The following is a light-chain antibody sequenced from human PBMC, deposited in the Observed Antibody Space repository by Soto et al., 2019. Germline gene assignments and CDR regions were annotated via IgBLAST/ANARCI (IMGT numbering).Light chain of an antibody. J-gene: IGKJ4*01. Sequence: AIQLTQSPSSLSASVGDRVTITCRASQGISSALAWYQQKPGRAPILLIYDASSLESGVPSRFSGSGSGTDFTLTISSLQPEDFATYYCQQFNFYPTFGGGTKVEIK. CDR2: DAS. CDR1: QGISSA. CDR3: QQFNFYPT. V-gene: IGKV1-13*02.